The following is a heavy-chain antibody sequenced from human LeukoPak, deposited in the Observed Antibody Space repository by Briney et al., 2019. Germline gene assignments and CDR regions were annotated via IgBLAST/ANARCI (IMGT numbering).Heavy chain of an antibody. CDR1: GYTFTSYG. V-gene: IGHV1-69*13. CDR2: IIPIFGTA. J-gene: IGHJ1*01. D-gene: IGHD1-26*01. CDR3: TGDWRINDGSSPYYAEAFQH. Sequence: SVKPSCKASGYTFTSYGISWVRQAPGHGLEWMGGIIPIFGTANYAQKLPGRVTITADESTSTTNTELSRLRSSDTAGSYCTGDWRINDGSSPYYAEAFQHWGQGTLVTVAS.